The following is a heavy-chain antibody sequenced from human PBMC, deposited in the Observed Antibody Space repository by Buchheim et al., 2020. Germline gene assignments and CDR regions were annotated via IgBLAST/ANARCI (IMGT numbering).Heavy chain of an antibody. V-gene: IGHV3-7*01. CDR1: GFTFSSHW. Sequence: EVQLVESGGGLVQPGGSLRLSCAASGFTFSSHWMSWVRQAPGKGLEWVANIKQDGSEKYYVDSVKGRFTISRDNAKNSLYLQMNSLRAEDTAVYYCARSYYDFWSGNEYYFDYWGQGTL. CDR2: IKQDGSEK. CDR3: ARSYYDFWSGNEYYFDY. J-gene: IGHJ4*02. D-gene: IGHD3-3*01.